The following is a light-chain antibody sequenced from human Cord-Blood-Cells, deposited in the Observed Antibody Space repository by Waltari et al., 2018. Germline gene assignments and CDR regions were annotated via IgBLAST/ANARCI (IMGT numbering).Light chain of an antibody. J-gene: IGKJ4*01. CDR1: QSVLYSSNNKNY. CDR2: WAS. CDR3: QQDYSTPLT. V-gene: IGKV4-1*01. Sequence: DIVMTQSPDSLAVSLGERATINCKSSQSVLYSSNNKNYLAWYQQKPGQPPKLLIYWASTRESGVPDRFSGSGSGTDFTLTISSLQAEDVAVNDCQQDYSTPLTFGGGTKVEIK.